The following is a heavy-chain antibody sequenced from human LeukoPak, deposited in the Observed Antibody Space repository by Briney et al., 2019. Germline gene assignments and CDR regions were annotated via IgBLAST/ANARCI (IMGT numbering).Heavy chain of an antibody. J-gene: IGHJ4*02. CDR3: ARDREHSYGSDLDH. CDR2: NNVAGNS. D-gene: IGHD5-18*01. CDR1: GGFIHTYN. V-gene: IGHV4-4*07. Sequence: SETLSLTCTVSGGFIHTYNWIWIRQPAGKGLEWVGRNNVAGNSYYNPSLKGRVSISVDRPNNRFSLELTSVTAADTAVYYCARDREHSYGSDLDHWGQGIPVTVSS.